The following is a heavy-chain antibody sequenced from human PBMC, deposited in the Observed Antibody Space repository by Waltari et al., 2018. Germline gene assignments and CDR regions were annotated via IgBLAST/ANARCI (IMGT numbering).Heavy chain of an antibody. D-gene: IGHD2-15*01. CDR1: GFGFGDYT. CDR2: IKTRPYGGTT. Sequence: EVQLMESGGGLVQPGRSLRLSCTTSGFGFGDYTMSWVRQAPGKGLEWVAFIKTRPYGGTTEYAASVKGRFTISRDDSKSIAYLQMNSLKIEDTAMYYCTAGWWFDFWGQGTLVTVSS. J-gene: IGHJ4*02. CDR3: TAGWWFDF. V-gene: IGHV3-49*04.